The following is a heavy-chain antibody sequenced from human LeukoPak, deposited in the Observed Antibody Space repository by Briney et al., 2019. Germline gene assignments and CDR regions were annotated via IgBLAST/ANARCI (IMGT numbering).Heavy chain of an antibody. CDR2: IYYSGST. D-gene: IGHD5-12*01. J-gene: IGHJ4*02. CDR3: ARHLSGYDYPLDY. CDR1: GGSISSGGYY. Sequence: SETLSLTCTVSGGSISSGGYYWSWIRQHPGKGLEWIGYIYYSGSTKYNPSLKSRVTISVDTSRNQFSLNLSSVTAADTAVYYCARHLSGYDYPLDYWGQGTLVTVSS. V-gene: IGHV4-61*08.